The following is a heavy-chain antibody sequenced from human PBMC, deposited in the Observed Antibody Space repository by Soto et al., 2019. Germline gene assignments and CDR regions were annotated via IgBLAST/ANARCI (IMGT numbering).Heavy chain of an antibody. CDR3: AKDRKYYGSGSYSD. J-gene: IGHJ4*02. CDR1: GFTFSSYG. D-gene: IGHD3-10*01. V-gene: IGHV3-30*18. CDR2: ISYDGSNK. Sequence: QVQLVESGGGVVQPGRSLRLSCAASGFTFSSYGMHWVRQAPGKGLEWVAVISYDGSNKYYADSVKGRFTISRDNSKNTLYLQTNSLRAEDTAVYYCAKDRKYYGSGSYSDWGQGTLVTVSS.